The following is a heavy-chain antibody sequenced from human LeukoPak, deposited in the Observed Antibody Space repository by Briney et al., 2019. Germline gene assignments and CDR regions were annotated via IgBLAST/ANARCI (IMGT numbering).Heavy chain of an antibody. CDR1: GGTFSSYA. CDR3: ARISHHLWFGDLYAFDI. J-gene: IGHJ3*02. Sequence: ASVKVSCKASGGTFSSYAISWVRQAPGQGLEWMGRIIPILGIANYAQKFQGRVTITADKSTSTAYMELSSLRSEDTAVYYCARISHHLWFGDLYAFDIWGQGTMVTVSS. D-gene: IGHD3-10*01. V-gene: IGHV1-69*04. CDR2: IIPILGIA.